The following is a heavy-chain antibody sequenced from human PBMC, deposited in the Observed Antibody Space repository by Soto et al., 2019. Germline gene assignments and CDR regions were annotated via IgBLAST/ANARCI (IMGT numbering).Heavy chain of an antibody. CDR1: GYTFTGYY. CDR3: ARGYCSGGSCYMYYFDY. V-gene: IGHV1-2*04. Sequence: ASVKVSCKASGYTFTGYYMHWVRQAPGQGLEWMGWINPNSGGTNYAQKFQGWVTMTRDTSISTAYMELSRLRSDDTAVYYCARGYCSGGSCYMYYFDYWGQGTLVT. D-gene: IGHD2-15*01. J-gene: IGHJ4*02. CDR2: INPNSGGT.